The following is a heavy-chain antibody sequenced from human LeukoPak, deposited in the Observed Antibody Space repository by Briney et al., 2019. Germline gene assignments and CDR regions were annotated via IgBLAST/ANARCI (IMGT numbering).Heavy chain of an antibody. CDR2: ISAYNGNT. Sequence: GASVKVSCKASGYTFTSYGISWVRQAPGQELEWMGWISAYNGNTNYAQKFQGRVTMTRDTSISTAYMELSRLRSDDTAVYYCARDGAAAMGDYYYYYMDVWGKGTTVTVSS. J-gene: IGHJ6*03. V-gene: IGHV1-18*01. D-gene: IGHD6-13*01. CDR3: ARDGAAAMGDYYYYYMDV. CDR1: GYTFTSYG.